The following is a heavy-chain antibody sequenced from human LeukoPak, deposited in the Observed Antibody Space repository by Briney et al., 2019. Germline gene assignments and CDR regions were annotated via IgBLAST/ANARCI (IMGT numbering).Heavy chain of an antibody. J-gene: IGHJ5*02. CDR2: IWHDGSNT. V-gene: IGHV3-33*06. CDR1: GFTFNSYG. CDR3: VKATGYCSSTSCAGDWFDP. D-gene: IGHD2-2*01. Sequence: GGSLRLSCAASGFTFNSYGMHWVRQAPGKGPEWVAVIWHDGSNTYYVDSVKGRFTISRDNSKNTLYLQMSSLRAEDTAVYYCVKATGYCSSTSCAGDWFDPWGQGTLVIVSS.